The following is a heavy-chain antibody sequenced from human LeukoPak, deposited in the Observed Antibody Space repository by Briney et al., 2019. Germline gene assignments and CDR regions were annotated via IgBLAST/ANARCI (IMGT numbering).Heavy chain of an antibody. CDR3: ARRDYYGSGLDY. D-gene: IGHD3-10*01. CDR1: GGSFSGYY. J-gene: IGHJ4*02. Sequence: SSETLSLTCAVYGGSFSGYYWSWIRQPPGKGLEWIGNIYYSGSTNYNPSLKSRVTISVDTSRNQFSLKLSSVTAADTAVYYCARRDYYGSGLDYWGQGTLVTVSS. V-gene: IGHV4-59*01. CDR2: IYYSGST.